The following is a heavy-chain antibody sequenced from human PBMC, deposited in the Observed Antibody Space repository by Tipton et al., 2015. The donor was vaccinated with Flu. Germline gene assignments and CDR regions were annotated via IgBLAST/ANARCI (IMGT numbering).Heavy chain of an antibody. CDR2: IRPSGGTT. CDR1: RYTFTGYY. V-gene: IGHV1-46*04. Sequence: QVQLVQSGAEVKKPGASVKVSCEASRYTFTGYYIHWVRQAPGQGLEWMGVIRPSGGTTSYTQKLQGRVTMTRDTSTSTVYMELSSLTSEDTAVYYCAGGYDLWSGLRVDYWGQGTLVTVSS. J-gene: IGHJ4*02. D-gene: IGHD3-3*01. CDR3: AGGYDLWSGLRVDY.